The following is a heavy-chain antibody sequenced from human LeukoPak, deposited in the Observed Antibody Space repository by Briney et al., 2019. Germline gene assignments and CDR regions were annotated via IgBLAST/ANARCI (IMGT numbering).Heavy chain of an antibody. J-gene: IGHJ5*02. V-gene: IGHV4-59*01. Sequence: PSQTLSLPCTLSGRSITSNYWSWIRQPPGKGLEWIGYIYYSGSTNYNPSLKSRVTISVDTSKNQFSLKLSCVTAADTAVYYCARDRLITMSQFDPGGQGKLVPVSS. CDR3: ARDRLITMSQFDP. D-gene: IGHD3-10*02. CDR1: GRSITSNY. CDR2: IYYSGST.